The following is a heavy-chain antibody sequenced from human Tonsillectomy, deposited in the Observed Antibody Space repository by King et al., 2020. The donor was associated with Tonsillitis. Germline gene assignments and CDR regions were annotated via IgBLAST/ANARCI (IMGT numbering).Heavy chain of an antibody. CDR3: TLRAHCGDDCYSHVAFDI. D-gene: IGHD2-21*02. CDR2: IKSKTDGGTT. CDR1: GLTFSDAW. Sequence: VQLVESGGDLVKPGGSRRLSCAASGLTFSDAWMTWVRQAPGKGLEWVGRIKSKTDGGTTDYAAPVTGRFTISRDDSKNMVYLQMNSLKTEDTAVYYCTLRAHCGDDCYSHVAFDIWGQGTMVTVSS. V-gene: IGHV3-15*01. J-gene: IGHJ3*02.